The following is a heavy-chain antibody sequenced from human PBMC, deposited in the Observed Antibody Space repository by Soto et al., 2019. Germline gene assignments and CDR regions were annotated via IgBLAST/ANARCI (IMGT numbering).Heavy chain of an antibody. CDR2: INSDGSST. CDR1: GFTFSSYW. V-gene: IGHV3-74*01. Sequence: GGSLRLSCAASGFTFSSYWMHWVRQAPGKGLEWVSRINSDGSSTSYADSVKGRFTISRDNAKNTLYLQMNSLRAEDTAVDYCAKVKLGITVDAFDIWGQGTMVTVSS. J-gene: IGHJ3*02. CDR3: AKVKLGITVDAFDI. D-gene: IGHD7-27*01.